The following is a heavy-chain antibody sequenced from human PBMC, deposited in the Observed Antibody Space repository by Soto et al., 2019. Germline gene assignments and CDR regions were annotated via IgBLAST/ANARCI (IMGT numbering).Heavy chain of an antibody. Sequence: GASVKVSCKASGYTFTGYYMHWVRQAPGQGLEWMGWINPNSGGTNYAQKFQGWVTMTRDTSISTAYMELSRLRSDDTAVYYCARVSVIAVAGSGWLAGFYYGRDVGGQGTRVTVSS. D-gene: IGHD6-19*01. CDR3: ARVSVIAVAGSGWLAGFYYGRDV. CDR2: INPNSGGT. CDR1: GYTFTGYY. V-gene: IGHV1-2*04. J-gene: IGHJ6*02.